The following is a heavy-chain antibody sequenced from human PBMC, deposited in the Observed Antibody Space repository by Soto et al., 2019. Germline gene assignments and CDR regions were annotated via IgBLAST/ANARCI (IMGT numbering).Heavy chain of an antibody. Sequence: ASVKVSCKASGYTFTSYGISWVRQAPGQGLEWMGWISAYNGNTNYAQKLQGRVTMTTDPSTSTAYMELRSLRPDDTAAYYCARREAVAGTWFDPWGQGTLVTFAS. CDR1: GYTFTSYG. J-gene: IGHJ5*02. CDR2: ISAYNGNT. D-gene: IGHD6-19*01. CDR3: ARREAVAGTWFDP. V-gene: IGHV1-18*01.